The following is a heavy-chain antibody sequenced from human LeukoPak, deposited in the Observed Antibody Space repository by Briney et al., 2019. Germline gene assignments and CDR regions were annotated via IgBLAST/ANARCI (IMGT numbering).Heavy chain of an antibody. V-gene: IGHV3-48*03. CDR3: ARDRGLYYFDY. CDR2: ISGSGSFI. Sequence: GGSLRLSCAASGFTFSTYEMNWVCQAPGKGLEWLSYISGSGSFIYYADSVKGRFTISRDSAKNSLYLQMNSLRAEDTAVYYCARDRGLYYFDYWGQGTLVTVSS. CDR1: GFTFSTYE. D-gene: IGHD2-15*01. J-gene: IGHJ4*02.